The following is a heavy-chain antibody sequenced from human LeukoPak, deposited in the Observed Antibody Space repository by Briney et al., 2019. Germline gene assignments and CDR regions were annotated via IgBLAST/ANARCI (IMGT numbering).Heavy chain of an antibody. CDR3: ARDQDGSGRPIKTLFDY. D-gene: IGHD3-10*01. J-gene: IGHJ4*02. CDR2: ISAYNGNT. Sequence: GASVKVSCKASGYTFTSYGISWVRQAPGQGLEWMGWISAYNGNTNYAQKLQGRVTMTTDTSTSTAYMELRSLRSDDTAVYYRARDQDGSGRPIKTLFDYWGQGTLVTVSS. CDR1: GYTFTSYG. V-gene: IGHV1-18*01.